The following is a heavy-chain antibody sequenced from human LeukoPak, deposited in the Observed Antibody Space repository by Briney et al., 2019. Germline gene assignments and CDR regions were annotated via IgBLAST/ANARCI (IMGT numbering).Heavy chain of an antibody. CDR1: GFTFSSYW. Sequence: GGSLRLSCAVSGFTFSSYWMSWVRQAPGKGLEWVANMKPDGSEKYYVDSVKGRFTISRDSSKNSLYLQMNSLRAEDTAMYYCARDPRQSHLVYTTGDYWGQGTLVTVSS. V-gene: IGHV3-7*01. J-gene: IGHJ4*02. CDR3: ARDPRQSHLVYTTGDY. D-gene: IGHD2-2*02. CDR2: MKPDGSEK.